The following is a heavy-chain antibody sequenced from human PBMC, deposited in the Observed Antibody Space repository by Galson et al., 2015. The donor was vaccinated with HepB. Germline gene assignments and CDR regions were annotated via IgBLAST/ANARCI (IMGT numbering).Heavy chain of an antibody. J-gene: IGHJ6*02. V-gene: IGHV7-4-1*02. Sequence: SVKVSCKASGYTFTSYAMNWVRQAPGQGLEWMGWINTNTGNPTYAQGFTGRFVFSLDTSVSTAYLQISSLKAEDTAVYYCAREVREQWLVNYYYYGMDVWGQGTTVTVSS. D-gene: IGHD6-19*01. CDR2: INTNTGNP. CDR1: GYTFTSYA. CDR3: AREVREQWLVNYYYYGMDV.